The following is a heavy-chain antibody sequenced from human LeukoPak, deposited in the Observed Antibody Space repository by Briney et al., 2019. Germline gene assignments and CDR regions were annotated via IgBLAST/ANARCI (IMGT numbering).Heavy chain of an antibody. CDR1: GYTFTSYD. D-gene: IGHD5-18*01. J-gene: IGHJ4*02. CDR2: ISVYNGNT. CDR3: ARRGYSYGDY. V-gene: IGHV1-18*01. Sequence: GASVKVSCKASGYTFTSYDINWVRQATGQGLEWMGWISVYNGNTNYAQKLQGRVTMTTDTSTSTAYMELRSLRSDDTAVYYCARRGYSYGDYWGQGTLVTVSS.